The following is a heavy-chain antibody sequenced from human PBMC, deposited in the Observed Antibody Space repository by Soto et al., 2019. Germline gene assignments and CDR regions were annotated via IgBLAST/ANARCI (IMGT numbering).Heavy chain of an antibody. CDR3: VKDNEPGGAAY. D-gene: IGHD3-16*01. J-gene: IGHJ4*02. V-gene: IGHV3-9*02. CDR1: GSTSDNNG. Sequence: GGSLRLSCAESGSTSDNNGMHWVRQAPGKGLEWVSGIIWKTGYIGYADSVKGRFTISRDNAKKALYLQMNSLRGEDTALYYCVKDNEPGGAAYWGQGTQVTVSS. CDR2: IIWKTGYI.